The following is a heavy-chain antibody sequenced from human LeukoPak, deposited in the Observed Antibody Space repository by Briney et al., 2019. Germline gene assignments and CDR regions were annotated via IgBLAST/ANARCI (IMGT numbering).Heavy chain of an antibody. CDR3: ASPVDSSGYDAFDI. V-gene: IGHV1-69*05. D-gene: IGHD3-22*01. Sequence: ASVKVSCKASGGTFSSYAISWVRHAPGQGLEWMGGIIPIFGTANYAQKFQGRVTITTDESTSTAYMELSSLRSEDTAVYYCASPVDSSGYDAFDIWGQGTMVTVSS. CDR2: IIPIFGTA. CDR1: GGTFSSYA. J-gene: IGHJ3*02.